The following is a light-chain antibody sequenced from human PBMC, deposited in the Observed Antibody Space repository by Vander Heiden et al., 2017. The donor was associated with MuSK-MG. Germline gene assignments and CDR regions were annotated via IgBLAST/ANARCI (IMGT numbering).Light chain of an antibody. CDR1: QSVLFRSNNKNY. V-gene: IGKV4-1*01. CDR3: QQYDTAPWT. Sequence: DIVMNQSPDSLAVSLGERATINCTSSQSVLFRSNNKNYLAWYQQRPGQPPKLLIYWASTRESGVPDRFSGSGSETDFTLTISSLQAEDVAVYYCQQYDTAPWTFGQGTKVEIK. CDR2: WAS. J-gene: IGKJ1*01.